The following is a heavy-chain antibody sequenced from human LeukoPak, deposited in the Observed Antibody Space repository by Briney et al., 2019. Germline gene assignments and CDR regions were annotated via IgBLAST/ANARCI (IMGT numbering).Heavy chain of an antibody. V-gene: IGHV4-39*07. CDR2: IYYSGST. D-gene: IGHD1-26*01. CDR1: GGSISSISYY. Sequence: SETLSLTCTVSGGSISSISYYWGWIRQPPGKGLEWIGSIYYSGSTYYNPSLKSRVTISVDTSKNQFSLKLSSVTAADTAVYYCASRVGAILDPWGQGTLVTVSS. CDR3: ASRVGAILDP. J-gene: IGHJ5*02.